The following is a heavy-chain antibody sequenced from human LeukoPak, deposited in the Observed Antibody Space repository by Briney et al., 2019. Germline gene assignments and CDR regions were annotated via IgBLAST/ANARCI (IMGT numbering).Heavy chain of an antibody. D-gene: IGHD3/OR15-3a*01. V-gene: IGHV4-30-4*01. J-gene: IGHJ5*01. Sequence: SQTLSLTCRVSSGSLNSGDFYWSWIRQPPGEGPEGIGFIYYSGTTYHNQSLGSRLTISVDPSKNQFFLALRSVTAADTAVYFCCRVGRKDGKHPRNWFDSWGRGTLVTVSS. CDR2: IYYSGTT. CDR3: CRVGRKDGKHPRNWFDS. CDR1: SGSLNSGDFY.